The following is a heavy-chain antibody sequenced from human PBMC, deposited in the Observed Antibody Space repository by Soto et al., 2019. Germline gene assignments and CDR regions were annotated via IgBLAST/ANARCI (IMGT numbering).Heavy chain of an antibody. J-gene: IGHJ4*02. CDR2: INDDGSEI. CDR3: AREFYGYYTYGPGDY. CDR1: GFMFGVYW. V-gene: IGHV3-7*01. Sequence: GGSLRLSCEASGFMFGVYWMSWVRQAPGKGLEWVANINDDGSEINYVDSVKGRFTISRDTPNNLLFLQMNSLRDEDTAVYYCAREFYGYYTYGPGDYWGQGTLVTVSS. D-gene: IGHD3-3*01.